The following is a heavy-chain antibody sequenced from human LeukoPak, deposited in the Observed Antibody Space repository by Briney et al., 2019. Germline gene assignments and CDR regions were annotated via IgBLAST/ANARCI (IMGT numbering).Heavy chain of an antibody. CDR3: ARMVDYCSSTSCYSGLDY. Sequence: PGGSLRLSCAASGFTFSSYAMHWVRQAPGKGLEWVAVISYDGSNKYYADSVKGRFTISRDNSKNTLYLQMNSLRAEDTAVYYCARMVDYCSSTSCYSGLDYWGQGTLVTVSS. V-gene: IGHV3-30*01. CDR1: GFTFSSYA. J-gene: IGHJ4*02. CDR2: ISYDGSNK. D-gene: IGHD2-2*01.